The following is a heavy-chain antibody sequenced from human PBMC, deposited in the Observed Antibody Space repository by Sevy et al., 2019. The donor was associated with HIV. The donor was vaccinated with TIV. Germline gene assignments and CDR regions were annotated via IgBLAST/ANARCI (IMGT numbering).Heavy chain of an antibody. CDR1: GFTFSSYS. D-gene: IGHD2-2*01. V-gene: IGHV3-21*01. CDR2: ISSSSGYI. CDR3: ARGGRYCISTSCLWSFDY. Sequence: GGSLRLSCAASGFTFSSYSMNWVSQAPGKGLEWVSSISSSSGYIYYADSVKGRFTISRDNAKNSLYLQMNSLRAEDTAVYYCARGGRYCISTSCLWSFDYWGQGTLVTVSS. J-gene: IGHJ4*02.